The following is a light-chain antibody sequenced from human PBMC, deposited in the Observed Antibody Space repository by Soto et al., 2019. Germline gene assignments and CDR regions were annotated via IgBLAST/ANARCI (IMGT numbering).Light chain of an antibody. J-gene: IGKJ4*01. CDR3: QQYNDRSPLT. CDR2: DAS. V-gene: IGKV3D-15*01. CDR1: QSVSGY. Sequence: SPSTRSLCPGRRPTRSSGASQSVSGYLAWYQHKPGQAPRLLIYDASTRATGIPARFSGSGSGTDFTLPISSLQYAEFAVYYCQQYNDRSPLTFGRGPKVDIK.